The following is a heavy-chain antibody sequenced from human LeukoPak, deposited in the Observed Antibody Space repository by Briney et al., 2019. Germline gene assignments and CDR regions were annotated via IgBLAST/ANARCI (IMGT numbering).Heavy chain of an antibody. Sequence: GGSLRLSCAASGFTFDDYAMHWVRQAPGKGLEWVSGISWNSGSIGYADSVKVRFTISRDNAKNSLYPQMNSLRAEDMALYYCAKEGYDEYYFDYWGQGTLVTVSS. D-gene: IGHD3-22*01. CDR3: AKEGYDEYYFDY. CDR2: ISWNSGSI. J-gene: IGHJ4*02. CDR1: GFTFDDYA. V-gene: IGHV3-9*03.